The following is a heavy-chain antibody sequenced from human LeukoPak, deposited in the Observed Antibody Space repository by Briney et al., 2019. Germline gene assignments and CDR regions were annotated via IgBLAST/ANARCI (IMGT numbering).Heavy chain of an antibody. CDR3: ARNAMSDY. Sequence: AASVTVSCKASGYTFTDHYVHWLRQAPGQGLEWMGWINSKTGGTNYAAKFQGRVTMTRDTSISTAYMELSSLTFDDTAIYYCARNAMSDYWGQGTLVTVSS. J-gene: IGHJ4*02. CDR1: GYTFTDHY. V-gene: IGHV1-2*02. D-gene: IGHD2-2*01. CDR2: INSKTGGT.